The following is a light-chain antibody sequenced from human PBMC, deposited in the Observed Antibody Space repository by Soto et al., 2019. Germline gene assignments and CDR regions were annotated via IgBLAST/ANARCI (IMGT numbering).Light chain of an antibody. CDR3: QQYNSYPYT. J-gene: IGKJ5*01. CDR1: QSISSW. V-gene: IGKV1-5*01. CDR2: DAP. Sequence: DIQMTQSPSTLSASVEDRVTITCRASQSISSWLAWYQQKPGKAPKLLIYDAPSLESGVPSRFSGSGSGTEFTLTISSLQPDDFATYYCQQYNSYPYTFGQGTRLEIK.